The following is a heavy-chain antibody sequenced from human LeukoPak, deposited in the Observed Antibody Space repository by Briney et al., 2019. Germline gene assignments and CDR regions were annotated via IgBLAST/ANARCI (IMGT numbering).Heavy chain of an antibody. V-gene: IGHV4-59*08. CDR3: ARHGGDYTFDY. CDR2: MDYSGST. CDR1: GGSISSYY. Sequence: SETLSLTCTVSGGSISSYYWSWIRQPPGKGLEWIAYMDYSGSTFYNPSLKSRVSTSVDTSKNQFSLKVRSVTAADTAAYYCARHGGDYTFDYWGQGTLVTVSS. D-gene: IGHD4-17*01. J-gene: IGHJ4*02.